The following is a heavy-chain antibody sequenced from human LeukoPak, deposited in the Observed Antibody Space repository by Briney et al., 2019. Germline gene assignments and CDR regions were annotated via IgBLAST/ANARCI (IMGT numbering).Heavy chain of an antibody. CDR1: GYTFTSYG. CDR3: ARGPPVGATDY. V-gene: IGHV1-8*03. CDR2: MNPNSGNT. Sequence: GASVRVSCKASGYTFTSYGISWVRQAPGQGLEWMGWMNPNSGNTGYAQKFQGRVTITRNTSISTAYMELSSLRSEDTAVYYCARGPPVGATDYWGQGTLVTVSS. D-gene: IGHD1-26*01. J-gene: IGHJ4*02.